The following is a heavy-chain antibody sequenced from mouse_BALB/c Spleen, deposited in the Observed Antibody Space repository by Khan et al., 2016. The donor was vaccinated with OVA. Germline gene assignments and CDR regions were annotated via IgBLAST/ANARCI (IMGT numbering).Heavy chain of an antibody. CDR1: GDSITTGY. Sequence: EVQLQESGPSLVKPSQTLSLTCSVTGDSITTGYWNWIRKFPGNKLEYMGYIIYTGYTYYNPSLKSRISITRHTSNNQYYLQLNSVTDEHTATYYCSRSTYRYAFVYWGQGTLVTVSA. CDR2: IIYTGYT. D-gene: IGHD2-14*01. CDR3: SRSTYRYAFVY. J-gene: IGHJ3*01. V-gene: IGHV3-8*02.